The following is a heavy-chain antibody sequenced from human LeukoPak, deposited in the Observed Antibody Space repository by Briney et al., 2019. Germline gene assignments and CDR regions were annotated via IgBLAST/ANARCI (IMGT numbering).Heavy chain of an antibody. Sequence: ASVKVSCKASGYIFTSYDINWVRQAAGQGLEWMGWMNPNGGNTGFAQRFQGRLTITRNTSIGTAYMELSSLRSEDAAVYFCARGSSNWYHFDYWGQETLVTVSS. CDR1: GYIFTSYD. CDR3: ARGSSNWYHFDY. J-gene: IGHJ4*02. CDR2: MNPNGGNT. V-gene: IGHV1-8*03. D-gene: IGHD6-13*01.